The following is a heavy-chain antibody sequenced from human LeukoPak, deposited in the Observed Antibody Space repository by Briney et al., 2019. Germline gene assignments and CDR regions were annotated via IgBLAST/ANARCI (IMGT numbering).Heavy chain of an antibody. D-gene: IGHD3-22*01. CDR3: VKDLSYESSGSFFDY. V-gene: IGHV3-43*01. CDR2: ISWDGTT. CDR1: ESTFEDYT. Sequence: GGSLKPSCEPSESTFEDYTIHWVRKPPGKTLEWSSLISWDGTTYYTDSVKGRFTISRDNSKDSLYLQMDSLRSEDTAFYYCVKDLSYESSGSFFDYWGQGTLVTVS. J-gene: IGHJ4*02.